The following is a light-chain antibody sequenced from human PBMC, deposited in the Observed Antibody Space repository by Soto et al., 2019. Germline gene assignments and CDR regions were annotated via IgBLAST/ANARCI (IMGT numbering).Light chain of an antibody. CDR1: QTISSH. Sequence: DLQMNQCRSSLSASVGDRVIITCRASQTISSHLNWYQQKPGKPPQLLIYAASALQSGVPSRFSGSGSGTDFTLTISGLQPEDLATYYCQSYNTARPTFGQGTRLEIK. CDR2: AAS. CDR3: QSYNTARPT. V-gene: IGKV1-27*01. J-gene: IGKJ5*01.